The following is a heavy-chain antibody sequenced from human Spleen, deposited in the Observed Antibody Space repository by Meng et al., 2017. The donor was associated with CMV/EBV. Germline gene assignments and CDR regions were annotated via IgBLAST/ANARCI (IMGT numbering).Heavy chain of an antibody. D-gene: IGHD2-21*02. J-gene: IGHJ5*02. CDR2: IDMSGST. CDR3: AREAYCGGDCPNWFDP. Sequence: QVPLQESGPGRGKPSETLSLTCTVSGGSITSYYWSWIRQPAGKGLECIGRIDMSGSTNYNPSLKSRVTMSLDTSKNQFSLKMSSVTAADTAVYYCAREAYCGGDCPNWFDPWGQGTLVTVSS. V-gene: IGHV4-4*07. CDR1: GGSITSYY.